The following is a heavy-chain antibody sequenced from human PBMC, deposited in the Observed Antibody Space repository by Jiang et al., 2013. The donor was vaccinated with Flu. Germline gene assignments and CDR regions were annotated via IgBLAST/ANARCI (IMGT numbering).Heavy chain of an antibody. CDR3: ARGSTAGSLGGWFDP. D-gene: IGHD6-13*01. CDR1: GYTFTGYY. J-gene: IGHJ5*02. CDR2: INPNSGGT. Sequence: GASVKVSCKASGYTFTGYYMHWVRQAPGQGLEWMGWINPNSGGTNYAQKFQGWVTMTRDTSISTAYMELSRLRSDDTAVYYCARGSTAGSLGGWFDPWGQGTLVTVSS. V-gene: IGHV1-2*04.